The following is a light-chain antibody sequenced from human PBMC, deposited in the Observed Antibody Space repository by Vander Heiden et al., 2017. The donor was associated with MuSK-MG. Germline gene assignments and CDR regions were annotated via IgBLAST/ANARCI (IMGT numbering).Light chain of an antibody. J-gene: IGLJ2*01. CDR1: GSEVGDYNY. V-gene: IGLV2-14*03. CDR3: QSRKSSGIVV. CDR2: DVS. Sequence: QSALTQPASGSGSPGHSITISCTGTGSEVGDYNYVSWSQQHPVKAPKLTNFDVSYRPSGVSDRFSGSKSGYTASLTISGLQAWDEADYYCQSRKSSGIVVFGAGTKLTVL.